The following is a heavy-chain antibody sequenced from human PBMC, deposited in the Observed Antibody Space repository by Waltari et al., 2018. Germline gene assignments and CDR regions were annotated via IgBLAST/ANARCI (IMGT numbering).Heavy chain of an antibody. CDR3: ARGDGYDILTAAGTFKY. Sequence: QVQLQESVPGLVKPSETLSLTCTVSGGSIRSYYWSWIRQPAGKGLVWIGRIYTSGSTNSNRSLKSRVNMSRDTSRNQISLKLSSGTAADKAVYYWARGDGYDILTAAGTFKYWGQGTLVTVSS. CDR2: IYTSGST. CDR1: GGSIRSYY. J-gene: IGHJ4*02. D-gene: IGHD3-9*01. V-gene: IGHV4-4*07.